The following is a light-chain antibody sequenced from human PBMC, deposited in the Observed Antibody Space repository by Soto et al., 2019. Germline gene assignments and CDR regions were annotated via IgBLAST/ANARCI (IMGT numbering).Light chain of an antibody. J-gene: IGKJ2*01. CDR1: QSLSSSY. V-gene: IGKV3-20*01. CDR3: QQFGSKI. Sequence: LVLTQSPGTLSLSPGERATLSCRASQSLSSSYLAWYQQKPGQAPRLLISGASSRAAGIPDRFSGGGSGTDFTLTISRLEPEDSAVYYCQQFGSKIFGQGTKLEIK. CDR2: GAS.